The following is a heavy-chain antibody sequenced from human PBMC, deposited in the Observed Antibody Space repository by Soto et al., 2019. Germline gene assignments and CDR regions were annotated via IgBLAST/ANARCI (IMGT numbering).Heavy chain of an antibody. D-gene: IGHD3-16*01. V-gene: IGHV3-21*01. CDR1: GFTFSSYS. J-gene: IGHJ6*03. CDR2: ISSSSSYI. CDR3: ARLGGDQYHYYYMDV. Sequence: GGSLRLSCAASGFTFSSYSVNWVRQAPGKGLEWVSSISSSSSYIYYADSVKGRFTISRDNAKNSLYLQMNSLRAEDTAVYYCARLGGDQYHYYYMDVWGKGTTVTVSS.